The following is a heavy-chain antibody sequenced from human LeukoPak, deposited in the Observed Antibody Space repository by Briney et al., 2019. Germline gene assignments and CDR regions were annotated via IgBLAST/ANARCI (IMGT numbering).Heavy chain of an antibody. CDR2: IYSAGNT. J-gene: IGHJ4*02. CDR1: GFTFSSNY. V-gene: IGHV3-53*04. Sequence: PGGSLRLSCVASGFTFSSNYMSWVRQAPGKGVEGVSVIYSAGNTYYAHSVKGRFTISRHNSENTLYLHMNSLRVEDTAVYFCARGGTPGYSSGRIDYWGQGTLVTVSS. CDR3: ARGGTPGYSSGRIDY. D-gene: IGHD6-19*01.